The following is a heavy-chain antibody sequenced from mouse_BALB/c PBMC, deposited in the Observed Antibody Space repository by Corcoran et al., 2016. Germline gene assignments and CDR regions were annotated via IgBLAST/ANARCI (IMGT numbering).Heavy chain of an antibody. D-gene: IGHD2-2*01. CDR1: GYTFTDYY. CDR3: ARLVTTPYWYFDV. Sequence: QIQLQQSGPELVKPGASVTISCMASGYTFTDYYINWVKQKPGQGLEWIGWIYPGSGNTKYNEKFKGKATLTVDTSSSTAYMQLSSLTSEDTAVYFCARLVTTPYWYFDVWGAGTTVTVSS. J-gene: IGHJ1*01. CDR2: IYPGSGNT. V-gene: IGHV1-84*02.